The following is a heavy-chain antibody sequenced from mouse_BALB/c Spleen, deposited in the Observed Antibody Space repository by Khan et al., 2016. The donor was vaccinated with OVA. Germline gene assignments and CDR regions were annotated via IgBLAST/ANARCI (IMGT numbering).Heavy chain of an antibody. J-gene: IGHJ2*01. D-gene: IGHD3-3*01. Sequence: VQLKESGPGLVKPSQSLSLTCTVTGYSITSGYGWNWIRQFPGNKLEWSGYISYSGSTNYNPSFKSRISITRDTSKNQVFLQLNSVTTEDTATYYFARTARINYWGQGTTLTVSS. CDR3: ARTARINY. CDR1: GYSITSGYG. V-gene: IGHV3-2*02. CDR2: ISYSGST.